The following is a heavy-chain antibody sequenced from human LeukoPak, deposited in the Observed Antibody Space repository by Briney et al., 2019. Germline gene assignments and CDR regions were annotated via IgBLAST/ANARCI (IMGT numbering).Heavy chain of an antibody. CDR3: ARVVGYSSSWYFRGSVRYYFDY. CDR2: IGTAGDT. J-gene: IGHJ4*02. CDR1: GFTFSSYD. V-gene: IGHV3-13*01. D-gene: IGHD6-13*01. Sequence: GGSLRLSCAASGFTFSSYDMHWVRQATGKGLEWVSAIGTAGDTYYPGSVKGRFTISRENAKNSLYLQMNSLRAGDTAVYYCARVVGYSSSWYFRGSVRYYFDYWGQGTLVTVSS.